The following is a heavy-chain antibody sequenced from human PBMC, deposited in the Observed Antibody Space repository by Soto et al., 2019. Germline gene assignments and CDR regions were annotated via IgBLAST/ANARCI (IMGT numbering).Heavy chain of an antibody. J-gene: IGHJ4*02. CDR3: ARDPGYNNGWYERGLDS. D-gene: IGHD6-19*01. CDR2: ISPSGTTI. Sequence: PGGSLRLACEASGFTFSGFEMNWVRQAPGEGRGWVSYISPSGTTIYYADSVKGRFTISRDNANNSLFLQLSSLTVDDSAVYFCARDPGYNNGWYERGLDSWGQGT. CDR1: GFTFSGFE. V-gene: IGHV3-48*03.